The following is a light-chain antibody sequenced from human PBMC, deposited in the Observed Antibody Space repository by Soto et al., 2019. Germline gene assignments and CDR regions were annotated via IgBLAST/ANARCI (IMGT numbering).Light chain of an antibody. V-gene: IGKV1-27*01. CDR3: QKHNSAPWT. J-gene: IGKJ1*01. Sequence: DIQMTQSPSSLSAPIGDRVTITCRASQGISNSLAWYQQKPGKVPKLLIYAASTLQSGVPSRFSGSGSGTDFTLTISSLQPEDVASYYCQKHNSAPWTFGQGTKVEIK. CDR1: QGISNS. CDR2: AAS.